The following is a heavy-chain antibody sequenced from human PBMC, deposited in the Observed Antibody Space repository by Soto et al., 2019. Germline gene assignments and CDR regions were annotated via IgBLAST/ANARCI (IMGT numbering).Heavy chain of an antibody. CDR2: ISGSGGST. V-gene: IGHV3-23*01. Sequence: EVQLLESGGGLVQPGGSLRLSCAASGFTFSSYAMSWVRQAPGKGLEWVSAISGSGGSTYYADSVKGRFTISRDNSKNTLYLQMNSLRAEDTAVYYCAKDGGITMIVVVSPNYWGQGTLVTVSS. CDR1: GFTFSSYA. J-gene: IGHJ4*02. D-gene: IGHD3-22*01. CDR3: AKDGGITMIVVVSPNY.